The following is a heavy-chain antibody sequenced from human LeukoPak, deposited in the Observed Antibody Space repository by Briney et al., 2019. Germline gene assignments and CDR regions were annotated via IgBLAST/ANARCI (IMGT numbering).Heavy chain of an antibody. CDR1: GFTFSSYW. CDR2: INSDGSST. CDR3: ARDPPQQLVVGWFDP. Sequence: GGSLRLSCAASGFTFSSYWMHWVRQAPGKGLVWASRINSDGSSTSYADSVKGRFTISRDNAKDSLYLQMNSLRDEDTAVYYCARDPPQQLVVGWFDPWGQGTLVTVSS. J-gene: IGHJ5*02. D-gene: IGHD6-6*01. V-gene: IGHV3-74*01.